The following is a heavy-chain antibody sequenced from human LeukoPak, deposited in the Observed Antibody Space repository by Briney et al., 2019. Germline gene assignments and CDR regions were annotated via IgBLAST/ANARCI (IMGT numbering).Heavy chain of an antibody. CDR1: GGTSSIYA. D-gene: IGHD3-22*01. V-gene: IGHV1-69*05. J-gene: IGHJ4*02. Sequence: SVKVSCKASGGTSSIYAISWVRHAPGQGLEWMGGIIPIFGTANYAQKFQGRVTITTDESTRIAYMELSSLRSEDTAVYYCARGDDYYDTSGYYYVSAYWGRGTLVTVSS. CDR3: ARGDDYYDTSGYYYVSAY. CDR2: IIPIFGTA.